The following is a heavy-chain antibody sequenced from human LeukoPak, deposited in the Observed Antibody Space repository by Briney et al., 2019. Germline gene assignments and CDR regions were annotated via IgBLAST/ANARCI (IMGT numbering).Heavy chain of an antibody. V-gene: IGHV4-59*01. CDR2: IYYSGST. J-gene: IGHJ4*02. Sequence: SETLSLTCTVSGGSISSYYWSWIRQPPGKGLEWIGYIYYSGSTNYNPSLKSRVTISVDTSKNQFSLKLSSVTAADTAVYYCARAQFGGGVDYWGQGTLVTVSS. CDR1: GGSISSYY. CDR3: ARAQFGGGVDY. D-gene: IGHD3-10*01.